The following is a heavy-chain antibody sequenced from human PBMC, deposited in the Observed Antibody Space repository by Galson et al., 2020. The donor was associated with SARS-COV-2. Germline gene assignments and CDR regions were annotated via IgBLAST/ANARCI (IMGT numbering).Heavy chain of an antibody. CDR2: ISYDGTTK. D-gene: IGHD6-13*01. J-gene: IGHJ5*02. Sequence: GGSLRLSCAASGFTFRSSAMHWVRQAPGKGLEWVAIISYDGTTKYNSDSVKGRFTISRDNSKNTLYLQMNSLRPDDTAVYYCARETDDHTSSWYDHWGQGTMVTVSS. CDR1: GFTFRSSA. V-gene: IGHV3-30*04. CDR3: ARETDDHTSSWYDH.